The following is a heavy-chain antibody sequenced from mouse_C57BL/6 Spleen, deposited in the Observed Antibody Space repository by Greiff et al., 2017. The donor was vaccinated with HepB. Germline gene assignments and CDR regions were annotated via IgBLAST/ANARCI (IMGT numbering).Heavy chain of an antibody. Sequence: VKLVESGPELVKPGASVKISCKASGYAFSSSWMNWVKQRPGKGLEWIGRIYPGDGDTNYNGKFKGKATLTADKSSSTAYMQLSSLTSEDSAVYFCARWGGYDGHFDYWGQGTTLTVSS. CDR2: IYPGDGDT. CDR1: GYAFSSSW. V-gene: IGHV1-82*01. D-gene: IGHD2-2*01. CDR3: ARWGGYDGHFDY. J-gene: IGHJ2*01.